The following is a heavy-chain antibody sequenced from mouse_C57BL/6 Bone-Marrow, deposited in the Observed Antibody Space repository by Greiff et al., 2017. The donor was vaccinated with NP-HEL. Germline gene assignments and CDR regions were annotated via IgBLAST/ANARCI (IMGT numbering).Heavy chain of an antibody. CDR1: GFTFSSYA. D-gene: IGHD4-1*01. CDR2: ISDGGSYT. J-gene: IGHJ3*01. Sequence: EVQVVESGGGLVKPGGSLKLSCAASGFTFSSYAMSWVRQTPEKRLEWVATISDGGSYTYYPDNVKGRFTISRDNAKNNLYLQMSHLKSEDTAMYYCARVGLGRRFAYWGQGTLVTVSA. V-gene: IGHV5-4*01. CDR3: ARVGLGRRFAY.